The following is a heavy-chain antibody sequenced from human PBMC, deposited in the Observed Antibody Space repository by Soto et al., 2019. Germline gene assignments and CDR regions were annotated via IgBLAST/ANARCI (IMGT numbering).Heavy chain of an antibody. CDR2: ISAYNGNT. D-gene: IGHD1-26*01. Sequence: QVQLVQSGAEVKKPGSSVKVSCKASGGTFSSYAISWVRQAPGQGLEWMGWISAYNGNTNYAQKLQGRVTMTTDTSTSTGYMELRSLRSDDTAVYYCARVWELKAFDIWGQGTMVTVSS. CDR1: GGTFSSYA. CDR3: ARVWELKAFDI. V-gene: IGHV1-18*01. J-gene: IGHJ3*02.